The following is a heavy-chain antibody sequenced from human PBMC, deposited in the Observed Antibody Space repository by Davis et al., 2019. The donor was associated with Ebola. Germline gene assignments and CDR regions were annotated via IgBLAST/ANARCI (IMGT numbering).Heavy chain of an antibody. D-gene: IGHD5-24*01. Sequence: GGSLRLSCAASGFIFNNYAMHWVRQAPGRGLEWVAVISFDGTNKYYADSVKGRFTISRDNSKNTLYLQMNSLRAEDTAVYYCAKGRRDGYDYGDDYWGQGTLVTVSS. CDR1: GFIFNNYA. J-gene: IGHJ4*02. CDR2: ISFDGTNK. CDR3: AKGRRDGYDYGDDY. V-gene: IGHV3-30*04.